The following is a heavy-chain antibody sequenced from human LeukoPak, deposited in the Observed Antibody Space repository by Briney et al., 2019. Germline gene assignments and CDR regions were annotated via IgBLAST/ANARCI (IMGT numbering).Heavy chain of an antibody. Sequence: SETLSLTCTVSGGSISSSSYYWGWIRQPPGKGLEWIGSIYYSGSTYYNPSLKSRVTISVDTSKNQFSLKLSSVTAADTAVYYCARDVSYPESSGSYESYWGQGTLVTVSS. CDR3: ARDVSYPESSGSYESY. CDR1: GGSISSSSYY. V-gene: IGHV4-39*07. J-gene: IGHJ4*02. CDR2: IYYSGST. D-gene: IGHD1-26*01.